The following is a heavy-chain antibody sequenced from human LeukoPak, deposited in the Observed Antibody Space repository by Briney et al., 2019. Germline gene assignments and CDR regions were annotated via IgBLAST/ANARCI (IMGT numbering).Heavy chain of an antibody. J-gene: IGHJ4*02. CDR3: ARDRRQLVQGYYFAY. CDR2: ISGSGDST. V-gene: IGHV3-23*01. CDR1: AFIFSNNA. Sequence: GGSLRLSCGVSAFIFSNNALSWVRQAPGKGLEWVSAISGSGDSTYYADSVKGRFTISRDNSKNTLYLQMNSLRAEDTAVYYCARDRRQLVQGYYFAYWGQGTLVTVSS. D-gene: IGHD6-13*01.